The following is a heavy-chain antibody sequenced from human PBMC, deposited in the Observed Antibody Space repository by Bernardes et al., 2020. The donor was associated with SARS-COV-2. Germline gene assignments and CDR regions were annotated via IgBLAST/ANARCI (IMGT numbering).Heavy chain of an antibody. CDR2: INPNSGGT. J-gene: IGHJ6*02. CDR3: AIPPTNYDRYGMDV. D-gene: IGHD3-22*01. CDR1: GYTFTGYY. Sequence: ASVKVSCKASGYTFTGYYMDGVRQATGQGLEWMGWINPNSGGTNYAQKFQGRVTMTRDTSISTAYMELSRLRSDDTAVYYCAIPPTNYDRYGMDVWGQGTTVTVSS. V-gene: IGHV1-2*02.